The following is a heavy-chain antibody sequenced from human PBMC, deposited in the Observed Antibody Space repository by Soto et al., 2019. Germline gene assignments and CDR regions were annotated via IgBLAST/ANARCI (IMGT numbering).Heavy chain of an antibody. CDR1: EFTFSSYA. Sequence: GGSLRLSCAASEFTFSSYAMSWVRQAPGRGLEWVSAISGSGGSTYYADSVKGRFTISRDNSKNTLYLQMNSLRAEDTAVYYCAKEDGSGSSAYYGMDVWGQGTTVTVSS. D-gene: IGHD3-10*01. J-gene: IGHJ6*02. CDR2: ISGSGGST. CDR3: AKEDGSGSSAYYGMDV. V-gene: IGHV3-23*01.